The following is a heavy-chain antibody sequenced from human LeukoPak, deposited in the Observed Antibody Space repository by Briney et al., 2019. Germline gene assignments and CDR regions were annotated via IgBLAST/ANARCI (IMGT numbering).Heavy chain of an antibody. CDR2: IKQDGSEK. D-gene: IGHD6-25*01. J-gene: IGHJ3*02. Sequence: PGGSLRLSCAASGFTFSSYWMSWVRQAPGKGLEWVANIKQDGSEKYYVDSVKGRFTISRDNAKNSLYLQMNSLRAEDTAVYYCAREHAAANDAFDIWGQGTMVTVSS. CDR1: GFTFSSYW. V-gene: IGHV3-7*01. CDR3: AREHAAANDAFDI.